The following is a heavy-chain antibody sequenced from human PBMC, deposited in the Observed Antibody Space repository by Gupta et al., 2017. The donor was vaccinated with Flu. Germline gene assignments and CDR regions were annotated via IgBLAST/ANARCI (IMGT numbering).Heavy chain of an antibody. V-gene: IGHV4-59*01. CDR1: GDAIRGYY. D-gene: IGHD5-24*01. CDR3: TRGDGSSAFIDV. Sequence: QVQPQESGPRLVKPSETLSLTCNFSGDAIRGYYWSWIRQPPGKGLEWIGFLYNTGSTDYNSSLESRVTITVDMSKKQFSLTLTSVTAADAAVYYCTRGDGSSAFIDVWGKGTTVTVSS. J-gene: IGHJ6*03. CDR2: LYNTGST.